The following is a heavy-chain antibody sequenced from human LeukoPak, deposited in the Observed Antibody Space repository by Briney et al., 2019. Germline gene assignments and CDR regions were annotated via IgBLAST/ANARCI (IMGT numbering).Heavy chain of an antibody. CDR3: AGPSGIVVVPAAIRKNYYYMDV. Sequence: SETLSLTCTVSGGSIVKRYWSWIRQPPTKGLEWIGYVYSSGSTTYNPSLESRLTISIDTSKNQFSLKLSSVTTADTAVYFCAGPSGIVVVPAAIRKNYYYMDVWGKGTTVTVSS. J-gene: IGHJ6*03. CDR1: GGSIVKRY. CDR2: VYSSGST. D-gene: IGHD2-2*01. V-gene: IGHV4-59*11.